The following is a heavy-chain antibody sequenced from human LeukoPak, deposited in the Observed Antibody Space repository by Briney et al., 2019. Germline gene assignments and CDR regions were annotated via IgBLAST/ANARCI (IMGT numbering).Heavy chain of an antibody. CDR2: ISWNSGSI. V-gene: IGHV3-9*01. CDR3: ARSRDNYGPPFDY. CDR1: GFTFDDYA. D-gene: IGHD5-18*01. Sequence: GGSLRLSCAASGFTFDDYAMHWVRQAPGKGLEWVSGISWNSGSIGYADSVKGRFTISRDNAKNSLYLQMNSLRAEDTAVYYCARSRDNYGPPFDYWGQGTLVIVSS. J-gene: IGHJ4*02.